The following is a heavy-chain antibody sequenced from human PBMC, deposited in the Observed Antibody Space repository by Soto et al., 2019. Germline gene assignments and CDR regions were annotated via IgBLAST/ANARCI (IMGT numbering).Heavy chain of an antibody. CDR3: ARGLGVYSNYLYYYYGMDV. J-gene: IGHJ6*02. CDR2: IIPIFGTA. Sequence: ASVKVSCKASGGTFSSYAISWVRQAPGQGLEWMGGIIPIFGTANYAQKFQGRVTITADKSTSTAYMELSSLRSEDTAVYYCARGLGVYSNYLYYYYGMDVWGQGTTVTV. D-gene: IGHD4-4*01. V-gene: IGHV1-69*06. CDR1: GGTFSSYA.